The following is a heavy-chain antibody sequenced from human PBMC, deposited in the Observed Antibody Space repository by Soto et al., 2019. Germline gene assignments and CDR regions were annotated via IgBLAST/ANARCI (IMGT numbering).Heavy chain of an antibody. Sequence: PGGSLRLSCAASGFTFSSYAMSWVRQAPGKGLEWISAISGSGGSTYYADSVKGRFTISRDNSKNTLYLQMNSLRAEDTAVYYCAKSSSSWYSGSYFDYWGQGTLVTVSS. CDR3: AKSSSSWYSGSYFDY. CDR2: ISGSGGST. CDR1: GFTFSSYA. J-gene: IGHJ4*02. D-gene: IGHD6-13*01. V-gene: IGHV3-23*01.